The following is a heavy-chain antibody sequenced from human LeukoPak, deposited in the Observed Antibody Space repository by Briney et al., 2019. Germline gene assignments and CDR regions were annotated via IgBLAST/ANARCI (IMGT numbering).Heavy chain of an antibody. Sequence: SETLSLTCAVYGGSFSGYYWSWIRQPPGKGLEWIGEINHSGSTNYNPSLKSRVTISVDTSKNQFSLRLSSVTAADTAVYYCARGRIQLWLRLSYYYYYMDVWGKGTTVTVSS. CDR1: GGSFSGYY. V-gene: IGHV4-34*01. D-gene: IGHD5-18*01. J-gene: IGHJ6*03. CDR2: INHSGST. CDR3: ARGRIQLWLRLSYYYYYMDV.